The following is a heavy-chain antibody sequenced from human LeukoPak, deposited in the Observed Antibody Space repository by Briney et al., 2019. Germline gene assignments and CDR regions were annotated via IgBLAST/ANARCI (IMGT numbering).Heavy chain of an antibody. CDR3: AREGGLTYYYDSSGYYYFDY. Sequence: GGSLRLSCAASGFTFSSYGMHWVRQAPGKGLEWVAVIWFDGSNKYYADSVKGRFTISRDNSKNTLYLQMNSLRAEDTAVYYCAREGGLTYYYDSSGYYYFDYWGQGTLVTVSS. CDR1: GFTFSSYG. J-gene: IGHJ4*02. V-gene: IGHV3-33*01. CDR2: IWFDGSNK. D-gene: IGHD3-22*01.